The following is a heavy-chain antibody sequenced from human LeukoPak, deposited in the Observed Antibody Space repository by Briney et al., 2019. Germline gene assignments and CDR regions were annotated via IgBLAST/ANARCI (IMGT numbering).Heavy chain of an antibody. CDR3: ARDPTVAVPYYFDY. J-gene: IGHJ4*02. CDR1: GFTFSSYA. CDR2: ISYDGSNK. D-gene: IGHD6-19*01. V-gene: IGHV3-30*01. Sequence: GGSLRLSCAASGFTFSSYAMHWVRQAPGKGLEWVAVISYDGSNKYYADSVKGRFTISRDNSKNTLYLQMNSLRAEDTAVYYCARDPTVAVPYYFDYWGQGTLVTVSS.